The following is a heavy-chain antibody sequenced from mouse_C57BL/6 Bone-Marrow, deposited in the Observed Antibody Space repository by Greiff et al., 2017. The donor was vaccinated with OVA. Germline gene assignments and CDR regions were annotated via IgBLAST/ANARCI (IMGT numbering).Heavy chain of an antibody. Sequence: VQLQQSGPELVKPGASVKISCKASGYSFTDYNMNWVKQSNGKSLEWIGVIKPDYGTTSYNQKFKGKATLTVDESSSPASMQLNSLTSEDSAVYYCACYYGSSYRYFDVWGTGTTVTVTS. CDR1: GYSFTDYN. D-gene: IGHD1-1*01. V-gene: IGHV1-39*01. CDR2: IKPDYGTT. J-gene: IGHJ1*03. CDR3: ACYYGSSYRYFDV.